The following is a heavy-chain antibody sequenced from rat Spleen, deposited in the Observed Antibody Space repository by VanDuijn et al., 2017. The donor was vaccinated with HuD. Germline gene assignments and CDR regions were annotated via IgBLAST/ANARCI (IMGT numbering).Heavy chain of an antibody. Sequence: EVQLVETGGGLVQPGRSLKLSCVASGFTFSSYWMYWIRQAPGKGLEWVSSINTDGGRTYYPDSVKVRFTISRYNAENTVYLQMNSLRSEDTATYYCAKDKDGGYVMDAWGQGASVTVSS. J-gene: IGHJ4*01. CDR3: AKDKDGGYVMDA. D-gene: IGHD1-11*01. V-gene: IGHV5-58*01. CDR1: GFTFSSYW. CDR2: INTDGGRT.